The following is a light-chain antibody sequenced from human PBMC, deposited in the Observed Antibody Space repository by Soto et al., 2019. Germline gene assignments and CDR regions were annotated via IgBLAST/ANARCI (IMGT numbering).Light chain of an antibody. Sequence: DIQLTQSPPSLSASVGDAVTITCQASQDITNYLNWYQQRSGKSPKLLIFDAANLERGVPSRFSGSGSGTPFTFPISSLQPEDVATYYCQQYENRPLTFGGGTKVE. V-gene: IGKV1-33*01. J-gene: IGKJ4*01. CDR1: QDITNY. CDR3: QQYENRPLT. CDR2: DAA.